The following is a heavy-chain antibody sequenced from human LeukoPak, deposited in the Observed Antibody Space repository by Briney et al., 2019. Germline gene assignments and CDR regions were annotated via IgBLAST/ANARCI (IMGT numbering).Heavy chain of an antibody. D-gene: IGHD3-3*01. Sequence: GGSLRLSCAASGFTFSNSWMSWVRQAPGKGLEWVANIMEDGSENYFVDSVKGRFTISTDSAKNSLFLQMNSLRAEDTAVYYCARHNKIFGVVSYFDYWGKGTLVTVFS. CDR1: GFTFSNSW. J-gene: IGHJ4*02. CDR3: ARHNKIFGVVSYFDY. CDR2: IMEDGSEN. V-gene: IGHV3-7*05.